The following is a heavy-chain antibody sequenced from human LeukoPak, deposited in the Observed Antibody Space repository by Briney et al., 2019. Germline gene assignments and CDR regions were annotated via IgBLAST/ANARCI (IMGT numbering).Heavy chain of an antibody. Sequence: ASVKVSCKASGYTFTGYYMHWVRQAPGQGLEWMGWMNPNSGNTGYAQKFQGRVTITRNTSISTAYMELSSLRSEDTAVYYCASLTYYYDSSGYSGAFDIWGQGTMVTVSS. J-gene: IGHJ3*02. V-gene: IGHV1-8*03. CDR2: MNPNSGNT. D-gene: IGHD3-22*01. CDR3: ASLTYYYDSSGYSGAFDI. CDR1: GYTFTGYY.